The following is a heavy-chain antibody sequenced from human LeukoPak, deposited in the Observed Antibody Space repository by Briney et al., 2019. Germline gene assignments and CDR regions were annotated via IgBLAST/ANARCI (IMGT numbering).Heavy chain of an antibody. J-gene: IGHJ4*02. V-gene: IGHV3-23*01. CDR2: ISGSGGST. D-gene: IGHD3-22*01. CDR3: AKGVHYYDSSGPDY. Sequence: HSGGSLRLSCAASGFTFSSYAMSWVRQAPGKGLEWVSAISGSGGSTYYADSVKGRFTISRDNSKNTLYLQMNSLRAEDTAVYYCAKGVHYYDSSGPDYWGQGTLVTVSS. CDR1: GFTFSSYA.